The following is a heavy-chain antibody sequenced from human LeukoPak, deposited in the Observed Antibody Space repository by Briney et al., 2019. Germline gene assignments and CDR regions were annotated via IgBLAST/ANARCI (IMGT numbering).Heavy chain of an antibody. CDR3: ARGDRYCSGGSCYSGEYYYMDV. V-gene: IGHV4-34*01. Sequence: SETLSLTCAVYGGSFSGYYWSWIRQPPGKGLERIGEINHSGSTNYNPSLKSRVTISVDTSKNQFSLKLSSVTAADTAVYYCARGDRYCSGGSCYSGEYYYMDVWGKGTTVTVSS. J-gene: IGHJ6*03. CDR1: GGSFSGYY. CDR2: INHSGST. D-gene: IGHD2-15*01.